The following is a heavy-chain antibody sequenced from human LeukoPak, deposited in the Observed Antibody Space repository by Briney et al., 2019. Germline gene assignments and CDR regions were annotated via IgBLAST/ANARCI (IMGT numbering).Heavy chain of an antibody. J-gene: IGHJ4*02. D-gene: IGHD1-1*01. CDR3: ARELGTTGTTRSGVVDY. V-gene: IGHV4-4*07. Sequence: SETLSLTCTVSGGSISSYYWSWIRQPAGKGLEWIGRIYTSGSTNYNPSLKSRVTMSVDTSKNQFSLKLSSVTAADTAVYYCARELGTTGTTRSGVVDYWGQGTLVTVSS. CDR2: IYTSGST. CDR1: GGSISSYY.